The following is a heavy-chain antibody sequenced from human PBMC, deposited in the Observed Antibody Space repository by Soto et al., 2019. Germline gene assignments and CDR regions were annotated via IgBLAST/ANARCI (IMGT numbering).Heavy chain of an antibody. CDR1: GYIFTSSA. CDR3: ARAYGSGKSYYYYYGMDV. D-gene: IGHD3-10*01. V-gene: IGHV1-3*01. Sequence: ASVKVSCKASGYIFTSSAMHWVRQAPGQRLEWMGWINAGNGNTKYSQKFQGRVTITRDTSASTAYMELSSLRSEDTAVYYCARAYGSGKSYYYYYGMDVRAQRTTVTVSS. CDR2: INAGNGNT. J-gene: IGHJ6*02.